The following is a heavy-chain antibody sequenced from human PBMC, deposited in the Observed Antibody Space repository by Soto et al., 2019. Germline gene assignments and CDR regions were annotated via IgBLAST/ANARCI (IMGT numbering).Heavy chain of an antibody. D-gene: IGHD3-22*01. J-gene: IGHJ2*01. CDR2: ISAYNGNT. CDR3: ARDRSLRYYDSSGYYAYWYFDL. Sequence: QVQLVQSGAEVKKPGASVKVSCKASGYTFTSYGISWVRQAPGQGLEWMGWISAYNGNTKYAQKLQGRVTMTTDTSTSTAYMELRSLRSDDTAVYYCARDRSLRYYDSSGYYAYWYFDLWGRGTLVTVSS. CDR1: GYTFTSYG. V-gene: IGHV1-18*04.